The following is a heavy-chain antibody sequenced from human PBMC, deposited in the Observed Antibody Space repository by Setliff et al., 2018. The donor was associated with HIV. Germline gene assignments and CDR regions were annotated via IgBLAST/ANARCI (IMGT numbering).Heavy chain of an antibody. Sequence: GGSLRLSCAASGFTFSTYSMNWVRQAPGKGLEWVSYISGTSGTMYYADSVKGRSTISRDNSKNTLYLQMNSLRGEDTAVYYCSRHLGYCSTTNSCWGQGTPVNVSS. D-gene: IGHD2-2*03. CDR1: GFTFSTYS. V-gene: IGHV3-48*01. CDR3: SRHLGYCSTTNSC. CDR2: ISGTSGTM. J-gene: IGHJ4*02.